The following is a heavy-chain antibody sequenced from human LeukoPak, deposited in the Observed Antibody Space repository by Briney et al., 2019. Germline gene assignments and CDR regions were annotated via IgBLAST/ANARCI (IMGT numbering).Heavy chain of an antibody. J-gene: IGHJ5*02. CDR3: ARDRGARGRGLA. D-gene: IGHD3-10*01. CDR2: IGPSSGDI. V-gene: IGHV3-21*01. Sequence: GGSLRLSGAASGFTFRSYSMNWVRQAPGTGLEWVSSIGPSSGDIYYADSVKGRFTISRDNDKNSLYLQINSLRAADTAVYYCARDRGARGRGLAWGQGTQVTVSS. CDR1: GFTFRSYS.